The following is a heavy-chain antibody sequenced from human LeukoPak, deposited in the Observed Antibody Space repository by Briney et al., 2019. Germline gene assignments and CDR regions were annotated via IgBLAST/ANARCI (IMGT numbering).Heavy chain of an antibody. CDR1: GFTISANF. CDR3: ARDLSGYSFGFGGDL. CDR2: TYSVGST. Sequence: GGSLRLSCAASGFTISANFMSWVRQAPGKGLEWVSVTYSVGSTFYADSVKGRFTISRDGYKNTLDLQMDSLRVDDTAVYYCARDLSGYSFGFGGDLWGQGTLVTVSS. D-gene: IGHD6-13*01. J-gene: IGHJ4*02. V-gene: IGHV3-66*01.